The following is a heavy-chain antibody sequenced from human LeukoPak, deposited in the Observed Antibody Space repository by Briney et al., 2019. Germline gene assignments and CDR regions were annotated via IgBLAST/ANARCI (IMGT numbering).Heavy chain of an antibody. D-gene: IGHD3-10*01. V-gene: IGHV3-66*01. CDR3: ARGRLGVIYELDAFDI. CDR1: GGSISSSSYY. J-gene: IGHJ3*02. CDR2: IYSGGST. Sequence: ETLSLTCTVSGGSISSSSYYWGWIRQPPGKGLEWVSVIYSGGSTYYADSVKGRFTISRDNSKNTLYLQMDSLRAEDTAVYYCARGRLGVIYELDAFDIWGQGTMVTVSS.